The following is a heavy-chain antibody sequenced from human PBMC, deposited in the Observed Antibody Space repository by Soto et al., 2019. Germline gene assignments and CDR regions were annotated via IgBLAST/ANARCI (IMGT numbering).Heavy chain of an antibody. J-gene: IGHJ5*02. Sequence: PSETLSLTCTVSGASISRYYWSWIRQSPGKGLEWIGYVYYSGGTNYNPSLQSRVTISVDTSKSQFSLNLSSVTAADTAVYYCARNHRYNSGWYESWCQG. CDR3: ARNHRYNSGWYES. CDR1: GASISRYY. D-gene: IGHD6-19*01. V-gene: IGHV4-59*01. CDR2: VYYSGGT.